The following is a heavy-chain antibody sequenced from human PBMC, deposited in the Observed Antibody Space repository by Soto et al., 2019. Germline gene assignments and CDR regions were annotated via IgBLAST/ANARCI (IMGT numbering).Heavy chain of an antibody. CDR3: ARRESYDILTGYYHFDY. CDR2: IYYSGST. J-gene: IGHJ4*02. Sequence: SETLSLTCSVSGGSISSSSYYWGWIRQPPGKGLEWIGNIYYSGSTYYNPSLKSRVTISVDTSKNQFSLKLSSVTAADTAVYHCARRESYDILTGYYHFDYWGQGTLVTVSS. D-gene: IGHD3-9*01. CDR1: GGSISSSSYY. V-gene: IGHV4-39*01.